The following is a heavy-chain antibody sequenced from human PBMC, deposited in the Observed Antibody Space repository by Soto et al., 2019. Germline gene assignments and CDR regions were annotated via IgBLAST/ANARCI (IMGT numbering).Heavy chain of an antibody. CDR2: ISGSGGST. Sequence: PGGSLRLSCAASGFTFSSYAMSWVRQAPGKGLEWVSAISGSGGSTYYADSVKGRFTISRDNSKNTLYLQMNSLRAEDTAVYYCAKGSVTMIVVVITAHDAFDIWGQGTMVTVSS. J-gene: IGHJ3*02. D-gene: IGHD3-22*01. CDR3: AKGSVTMIVVVITAHDAFDI. CDR1: GFTFSSYA. V-gene: IGHV3-23*01.